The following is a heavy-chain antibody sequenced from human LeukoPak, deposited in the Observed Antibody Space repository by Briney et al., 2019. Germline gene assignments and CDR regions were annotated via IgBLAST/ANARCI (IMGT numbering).Heavy chain of an antibody. D-gene: IGHD3-16*02. CDR3: AKEGPKYDYVWGSYLVNWFDP. CDR1: GFTFSSYA. CDR2: ISGSGGNT. Sequence: PGGYLRRSCAASGFTFSSYAMSWVRQAPGKGLEWVSIISGSGGNTFYADSVKGRFTISRDNSKNTLYLQMNSPRAEDTAVYYCAKEGPKYDYVWGSYLVNWFDPWGQGTLVTVSS. V-gene: IGHV3-23*01. J-gene: IGHJ5*02.